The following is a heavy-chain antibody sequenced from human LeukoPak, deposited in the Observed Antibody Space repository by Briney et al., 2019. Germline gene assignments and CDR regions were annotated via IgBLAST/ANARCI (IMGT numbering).Heavy chain of an antibody. V-gene: IGHV3-48*03. CDR2: ISSSGSSV. CDR1: GFPFSSFE. CDR3: VRDLKATY. D-gene: IGHD5-12*01. J-gene: IGHJ4*02. Sequence: GGSLRLSCAASGFPFSSFEMNWIRQAPGKGLEWVSYISSSGSSVYYADSVKGRFTISRDNAKNSVYLQMNSLRAEDTAVYYCVRDLKATYWGQGTLVTVSS.